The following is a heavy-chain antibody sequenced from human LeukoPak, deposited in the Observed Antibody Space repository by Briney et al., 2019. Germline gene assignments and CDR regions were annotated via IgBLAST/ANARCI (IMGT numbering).Heavy chain of an antibody. D-gene: IGHD1-26*01. J-gene: IGHJ5*02. V-gene: IGHV3-23*01. CDR3: AEGGGGSYYNWFDP. CDR1: GFTFSSYG. Sequence: GGSLRLSCAASGFTFSSYGMSWVRQAPGKGLEWVSAISGSGGSTYYADSVKGRFTISRDNSKNTLYLQMNSLRAEDTAVYYCAEGGGGSYYNWFDPWGQGTLVTVSS. CDR2: ISGSGGST.